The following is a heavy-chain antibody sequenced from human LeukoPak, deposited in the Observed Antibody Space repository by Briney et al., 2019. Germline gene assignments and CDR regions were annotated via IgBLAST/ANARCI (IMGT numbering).Heavy chain of an antibody. D-gene: IGHD6-19*01. V-gene: IGHV4-59*01. CDR2: IYYSGST. CDR1: GGSISSYY. Sequence: PSEILSLTCTVSGGSISSYYWSWIRQPPGKGLEWIGYIYYSGSTNYNPSLKSRVTISVDTSKNQFSLKLSSVTAADTAVYYCARDGLEPLWGQGTLVTVSS. J-gene: IGHJ4*02. CDR3: ARDGLEPL.